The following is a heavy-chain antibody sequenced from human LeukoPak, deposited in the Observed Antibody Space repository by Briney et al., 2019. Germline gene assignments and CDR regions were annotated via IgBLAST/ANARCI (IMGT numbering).Heavy chain of an antibody. Sequence: SETLSLTCTVSGDSISNYYWNWIRQPPGKGLEWIGYIYYTGSTNYNPSLKSRVTMSVDTSKNQFTLNLKSVTPEDPAVYYCGRYYWGGWEQLVGWWFDPWGRGTLVIVPS. CDR1: GDSISNYY. V-gene: IGHV4-59*01. J-gene: IGHJ5*02. D-gene: IGHD1/OR15-1a*01. CDR3: GRYYWGGWEQLVGWWFDP. CDR2: IYYTGST.